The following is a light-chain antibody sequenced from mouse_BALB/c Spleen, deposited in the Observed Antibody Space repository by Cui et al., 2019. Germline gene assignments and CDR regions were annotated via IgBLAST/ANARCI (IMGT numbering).Light chain of an antibody. V-gene: IGKV12-98*01. CDR1: QTIGTW. CDR3: QQLYSTPYT. J-gene: IGKJ2*01. CDR2: AAI. Sequence: DIQMTQSPASQSASLGESVTITCLASQTIGTWLAWYQQKPGKSPQLLIYAAISLADGVPSRFSGSGSGTKFSFKISSLQAEDVVSYYCQQLYSTPYTFGGGTKLEIK.